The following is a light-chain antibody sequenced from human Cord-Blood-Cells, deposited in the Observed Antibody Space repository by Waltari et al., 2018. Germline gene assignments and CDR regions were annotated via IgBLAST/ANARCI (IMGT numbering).Light chain of an antibody. Sequence: QSALTQPASVSGSPGQSITISCTGTSSDVGGYNYVSWYQQHPGKAPKLMIYDVSKRPSGASNRCSGSKSGKTASLTISGLQAEDEADYYCSSYTSSSTYVFGTGTKVTVL. J-gene: IGLJ1*01. CDR1: SSDVGGYNY. CDR2: DVS. CDR3: SSYTSSSTYV. V-gene: IGLV2-14*01.